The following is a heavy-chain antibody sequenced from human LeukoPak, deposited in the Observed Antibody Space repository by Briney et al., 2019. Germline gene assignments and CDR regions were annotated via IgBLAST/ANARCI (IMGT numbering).Heavy chain of an antibody. Sequence: GGSLRLSCAASGFTFSGSPILWVRQASGKGLEWVSYISSGGSTIYYADSVKGRFTISKDNARNSLYLQMNSLRADDTAVYYCARDAHSSGYYLDYWGQGTLVTVSS. CDR1: GFTFSGSP. CDR3: ARDAHSSGYYLDY. D-gene: IGHD3-22*01. V-gene: IGHV3-11*01. CDR2: ISSGGSTI. J-gene: IGHJ4*02.